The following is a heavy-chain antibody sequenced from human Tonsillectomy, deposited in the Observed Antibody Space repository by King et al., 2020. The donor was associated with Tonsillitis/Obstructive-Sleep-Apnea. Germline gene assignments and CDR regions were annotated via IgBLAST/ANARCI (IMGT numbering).Heavy chain of an antibody. Sequence: VQLVESGGGLVKPGVSLRLSCVASGFTFSDYYMTWIRQAPGKGLEWVSYISSRGRYTNYADSVQGRCTVSRDNAKNSLYLKMNSLRAEVTAMYYCARGRTYYYGAGTDFGYWGQGTLVTVSS. CDR1: GFTFSDYY. D-gene: IGHD3-10*01. V-gene: IGHV3-11*05. CDR2: ISSRGRYT. CDR3: ARGRTYYYGAGTDFGY. J-gene: IGHJ4*02.